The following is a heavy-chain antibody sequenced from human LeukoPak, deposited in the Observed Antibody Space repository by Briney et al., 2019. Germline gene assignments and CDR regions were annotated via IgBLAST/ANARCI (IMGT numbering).Heavy chain of an antibody. CDR3: ARAPGYSSGWYSQQSGYYFDY. D-gene: IGHD6-19*01. V-gene: IGHV4-31*03. CDR1: GGSISSGGYY. Sequence: SETLSLTCTVSGGSISSGGYYWSWIRQHPGKGLEWIGYIYYSGSTYYNPSLKSRVTISVDTSKNQFSLKLSSVTAADTAVYYCARAPGYSSGWYSQQSGYYFDYWGQGTLVTVSS. CDR2: IYYSGST. J-gene: IGHJ4*02.